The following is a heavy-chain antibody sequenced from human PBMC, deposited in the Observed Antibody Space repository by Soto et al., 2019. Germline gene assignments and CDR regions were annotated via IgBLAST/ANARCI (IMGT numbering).Heavy chain of an antibody. CDR3: ARDRYYDFWSGYERVYYYYGMDV. CDR1: GGTISSYA. D-gene: IGHD3-3*01. J-gene: IGHJ6*02. V-gene: IGHV1-69*13. CDR2: IIPIFGTA. Sequence: ASVKVSCKASGGTISSYAISWVRQAPGQGLEWMGGIIPIFGTANYAQKFQGRVTITADESTSTAYMELSSLRSEDTAVYYCARDRYYDFWSGYERVYYYYGMDVWGQGTTVTVSS.